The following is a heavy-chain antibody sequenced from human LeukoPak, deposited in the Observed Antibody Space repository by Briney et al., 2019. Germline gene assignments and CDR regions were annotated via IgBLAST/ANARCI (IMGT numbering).Heavy chain of an antibody. CDR3: ARYIVPPHQDSSMVPGVYYYYGMDV. CDR1: GGSFSTYA. D-gene: IGHD3-10*01. V-gene: IGHV1-69*13. J-gene: IGHJ6*02. CDR2: IIPFFGTP. Sequence: SVKVSCKASGGSFSTYAISWVRQAPGQGLEWMGGIIPFFGTPSYAQKFHGRVTITADESTNTAYMEVSSLRSEDTALYYCARYIVPPHQDSSMVPGVYYYYGMDVWGLGTTVTVSS.